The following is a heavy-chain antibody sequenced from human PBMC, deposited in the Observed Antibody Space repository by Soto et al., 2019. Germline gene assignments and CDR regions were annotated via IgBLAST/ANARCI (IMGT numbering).Heavy chain of an antibody. J-gene: IGHJ5*02. CDR1: GFSLSTSGVG. Sequence: SGPTLVNPTQTLTLTYTFSGFSLSTSGVGVGWIRQPPGKALEWLALIYWDDDKRYSPSLKSRLTITKDTSKNQVVLTMTNMDPVDTATYYCAHYIVVVVAATQATNNWFDPWGQGTLVTVSS. D-gene: IGHD2-15*01. V-gene: IGHV2-5*02. CDR3: AHYIVVVVAATQATNNWFDP. CDR2: IYWDDDK.